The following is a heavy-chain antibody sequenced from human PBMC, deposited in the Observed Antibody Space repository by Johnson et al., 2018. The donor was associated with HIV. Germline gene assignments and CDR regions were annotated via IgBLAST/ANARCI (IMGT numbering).Heavy chain of an antibody. CDR1: GFTFSTSV. CDR3: AREALPRGLQSSFGGASDI. D-gene: IGHD3-16*01. CDR2: ISVDGYIK. V-gene: IGHV3-30*14. Sequence: QVQLVESGGGVVQPGTSLRLSCAPSGFTFSTSVMHWVRRAPGKGLEWVSGISVDGYIKYYADSVKGRFTISRDTSENTVHLQMNDLRAEDTAVYYCAREALPRGLQSSFGGASDIWGQGTMVTVSS. J-gene: IGHJ3*02.